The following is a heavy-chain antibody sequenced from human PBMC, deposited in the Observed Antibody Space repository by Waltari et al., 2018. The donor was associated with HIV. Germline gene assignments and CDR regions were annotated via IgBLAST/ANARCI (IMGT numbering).Heavy chain of an antibody. CDR2: IYYSGST. Sequence: QVQLQESGPGLVKPSQPLSLTCSVSGFSISSGPYSCSWIRQFPGKGLEWIGYIYYSGSTSYNPSLESRVTISIDTSKNQLSLRLSSVTAADTAVYYCARDYRSPSGSYYYYGMDVWGQGTRVTVSS. CDR1: GFSISSGPYS. J-gene: IGHJ6*02. CDR3: ARDYRSPSGSYYYYGMDV. V-gene: IGHV4-31*03. D-gene: IGHD3-10*01.